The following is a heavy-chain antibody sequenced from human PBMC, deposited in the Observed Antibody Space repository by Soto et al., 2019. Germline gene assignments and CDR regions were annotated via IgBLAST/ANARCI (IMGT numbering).Heavy chain of an antibody. CDR2: ISAYNGNT. J-gene: IGHJ6*02. CDR1: GYTFTSYG. D-gene: IGHD3-3*01. Sequence: QVQLVQSGAEVKKPGASVKVSCKASGYTFTSYGISWVRQAPGQGLEWMGWISAYNGNTNYAQKLQGRVTMTTDTSTSTAYMELRSLRSDDKAVYYCARETIFGVVAPYYGMDVWGQGTTVTVSS. CDR3: ARETIFGVVAPYYGMDV. V-gene: IGHV1-18*01.